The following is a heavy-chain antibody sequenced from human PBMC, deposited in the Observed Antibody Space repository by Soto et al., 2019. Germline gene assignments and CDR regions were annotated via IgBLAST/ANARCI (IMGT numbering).Heavy chain of an antibody. D-gene: IGHD3-22*01. CDR2: IIPIFGTA. CDR1: GGTFSSYA. CDR3: ASSYDSSGYYPSSYYYYGMDV. V-gene: IGHV1-69*12. J-gene: IGHJ6*02. Sequence: QVQLVQSGAEVKKPGSSVKVSCKASGGTFSSYAISWVRQAPGQGLEWMGGIIPIFGTANYAQKFQGRVTIIADESTSTAYMELSSLRSEDTAVYYCASSYDSSGYYPSSYYYYGMDVWGQGTTVTVSS.